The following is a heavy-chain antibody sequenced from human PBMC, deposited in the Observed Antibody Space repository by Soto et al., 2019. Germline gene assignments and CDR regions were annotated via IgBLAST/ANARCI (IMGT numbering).Heavy chain of an antibody. CDR1: GYTLAELS. V-gene: IGHV1-24*01. D-gene: IGHD5-12*01. CDR2: FDPEDGET. CDR3: ATAAGYSGYQIYYYYGMDV. Sequence: ASVKVSCKVSGYTLAELSMHWVRQAPGKGLEWMGGFDPEDGETIYAQKFQGRVTMTEDTSTDTAYMELSSLRSEDTAVYYCATAAGYSGYQIYYYYGMDVWGQGTTVTVSS. J-gene: IGHJ6*02.